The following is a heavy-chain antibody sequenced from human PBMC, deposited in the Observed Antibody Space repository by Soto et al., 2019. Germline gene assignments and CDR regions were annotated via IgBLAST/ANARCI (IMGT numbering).Heavy chain of an antibody. Sequence: ASVKVSCKASGYTFTSYYMNWVRQAPGQGLEWLGIINPSGGYTTYAQRFLGRVTMTSDTSTSTVHMELGSLTSEDTAVYYCARGLTMVRGVITSRDYWGQGTLVTVSS. CDR2: INPSGGYT. CDR3: ARGLTMVRGVITSRDY. CDR1: GYTFTSYY. V-gene: IGHV1-46*01. J-gene: IGHJ4*02. D-gene: IGHD3-10*01.